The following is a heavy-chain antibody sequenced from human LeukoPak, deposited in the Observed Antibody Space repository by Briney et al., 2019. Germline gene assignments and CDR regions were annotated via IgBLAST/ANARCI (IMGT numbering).Heavy chain of an antibody. Sequence: PSETLSLTCTGSGGSISSYYWSWIRQPPGKGLEWIGYIYYSGSTNYNPSLKSRVTISVDTSKNQFSLKLSSVTAADTAVYYCARSFLGGGSFDYWGQGTLVTVSS. CDR2: IYYSGST. V-gene: IGHV4-59*01. D-gene: IGHD2-15*01. CDR1: GGSISSYY. CDR3: ARSFLGGGSFDY. J-gene: IGHJ4*02.